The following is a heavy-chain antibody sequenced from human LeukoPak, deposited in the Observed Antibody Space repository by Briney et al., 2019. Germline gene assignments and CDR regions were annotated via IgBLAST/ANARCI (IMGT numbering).Heavy chain of an antibody. Sequence: PSETLSLTXAVYGGSFNGYYWSWIGQPPGKGLEWIGEINHSGSTNYNPSLKSRVTISVDTSKNQFSLQLNSVTAADTAVYYCAIDCSSSSCYLDYWGQGTLVTVSS. CDR3: AIDCSSSSCYLDY. CDR2: INHSGST. V-gene: IGHV4-34*01. D-gene: IGHD2-2*01. J-gene: IGHJ4*02. CDR1: GGSFNGYY.